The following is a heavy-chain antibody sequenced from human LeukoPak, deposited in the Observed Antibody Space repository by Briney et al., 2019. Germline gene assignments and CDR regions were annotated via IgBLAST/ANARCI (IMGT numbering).Heavy chain of an antibody. CDR2: INHSGST. J-gene: IGHJ2*01. CDR1: GGSFSGYY. V-gene: IGHV4-34*01. CDR3: ARGPTPRYFDL. Sequence: SETLSLTCAVYGGSFSGYYWSWIRQPPGKGLEWIGEINHSGSTNYNPSLKSRVTISVDTSKNQFSLKLSSVTAADTAVYYCARGPTPRYFDLWGRGTLVTVSS.